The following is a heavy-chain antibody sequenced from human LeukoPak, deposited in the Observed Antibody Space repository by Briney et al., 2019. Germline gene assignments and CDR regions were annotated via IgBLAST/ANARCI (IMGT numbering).Heavy chain of an antibody. V-gene: IGHV4-30-2*01. J-gene: IGHJ4*02. CDR2: IYHSGST. D-gene: IGHD6-19*01. Sequence: SETLSLTCAVSGGSISSGDYSWSWIRQPPGEGLEWIGYIYHSGSTYYDPSLKSRVTISVDTSKNQFSLKLSSVTAADTAVYYCVIEGSGWYDYWGQGTLVTVSS. CDR1: GGSISSGDYS. CDR3: VIEGSGWYDY.